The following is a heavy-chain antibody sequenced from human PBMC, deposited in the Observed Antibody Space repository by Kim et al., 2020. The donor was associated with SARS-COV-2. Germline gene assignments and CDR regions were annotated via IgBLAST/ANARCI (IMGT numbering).Heavy chain of an antibody. Sequence: GGSLRLSCSASGFTFSSYAMHWVRQAPGKGLEYVSAISSNGGSTYYADSVKGRFTISRDNSKNTLYLQMSSLRAEDTAVYYCVKDWLIATGWYGDHAYDYWGQGTLVTVSS. J-gene: IGHJ4*02. V-gene: IGHV3-64D*06. CDR3: VKDWLIATGWYGDHAYDY. D-gene: IGHD6-19*01. CDR1: GFTFSSYA. CDR2: ISSNGGST.